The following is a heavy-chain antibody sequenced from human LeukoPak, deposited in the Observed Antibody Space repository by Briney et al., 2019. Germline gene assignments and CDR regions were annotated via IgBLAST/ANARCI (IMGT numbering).Heavy chain of an antibody. J-gene: IGHJ2*01. V-gene: IGHV1-2*02. CDR2: INPNSGGT. CDR1: EYTFTDYY. D-gene: IGHD5-18*01. CDR3: ARVKGADTAMVSDYWYFDL. Sequence: EASVKVSCKASEYTFTDYYMHWVRQAPGQGLEWMGWINPNSGGTKYAQKFQGRVTMTRDTSISTAYMELSRLRSDDTAVYYCARVKGADTAMVSDYWYFDLWGRGTLVTVSS.